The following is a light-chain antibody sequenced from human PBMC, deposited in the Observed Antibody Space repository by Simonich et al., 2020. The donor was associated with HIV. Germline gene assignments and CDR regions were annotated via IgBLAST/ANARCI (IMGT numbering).Light chain of an antibody. CDR2: WAA. CDR1: QSVLYSSNNKNY. CDR3: QQYYSPPALT. V-gene: IGKV4-1*01. J-gene: IGKJ4*01. Sequence: DIVMTQSPDSLAVSLGERATINCKSSQSVLYSSNNKNYLAWSQQKPGQPPKLLIYWAATRESGVPDRFSGGGSGTDFTLTISSLQTEDVAVYYCQQYYSPPALTFGGGTKVEIK.